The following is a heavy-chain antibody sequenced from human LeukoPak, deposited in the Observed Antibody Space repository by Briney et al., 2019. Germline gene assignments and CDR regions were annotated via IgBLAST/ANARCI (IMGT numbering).Heavy chain of an antibody. J-gene: IGHJ4*02. CDR2: LHSGGHT. D-gene: IGHD5-18*01. V-gene: IGHV3-66*01. CDR1: GFTISSNY. Sequence: GGSLRLSCAASGFTISSNYLSWVRQAPGKGLVWISALHSGGHTFYADSVRGRFTISRDNAKNSLYLQMNSLRAEDTAVYYCARDTAMGSPSLDYWGQGTLVTVSS. CDR3: ARDTAMGSPSLDY.